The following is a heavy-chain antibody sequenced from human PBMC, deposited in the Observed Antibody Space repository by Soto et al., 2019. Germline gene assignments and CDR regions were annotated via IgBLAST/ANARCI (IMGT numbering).Heavy chain of an antibody. V-gene: IGHV1-69*01. CDR3: ARGESRDTGDGD. CDR2: TIPIVGTT. CDR1: GGTLCNSA. J-gene: IGHJ4*02. Sequence: QVHLVQSGAEVRKPGSSVKVTCKASGGTLCNSAVSWERQAHGQRLEWMGGTIPIVGTTQYAQKFQGRVTFNAKDSTNPAYMLLSRLRSEDTDVYYYARGESRDTGDGDWGQGTLVTVSS. D-gene: IGHD5-18*01.